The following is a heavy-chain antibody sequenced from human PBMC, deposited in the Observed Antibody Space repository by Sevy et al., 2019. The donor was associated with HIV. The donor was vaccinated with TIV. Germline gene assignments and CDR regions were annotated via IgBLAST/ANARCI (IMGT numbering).Heavy chain of an antibody. J-gene: IGHJ4*02. Sequence: GGSLRLSCAASGFIFSNYNMNWVRQAPGKGLEWVSSISSSSNDIYYADSVKGRFTISRDNAKNSLYLQMNSLRAEDTAVYYCARDRIAAADHYFDYWGQGSLVTVSS. V-gene: IGHV3-21*01. CDR3: ARDRIAAADHYFDY. CDR2: ISSSSNDI. CDR1: GFIFSNYN. D-gene: IGHD6-13*01.